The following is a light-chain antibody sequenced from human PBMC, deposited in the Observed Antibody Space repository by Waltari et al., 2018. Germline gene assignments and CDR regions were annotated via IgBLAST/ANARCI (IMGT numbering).Light chain of an antibody. Sequence: EILLTQSPATLSVSPGETATLSCRASQSVKSSLAWYQQKPGQAPRLIIYGGSAKATGTPARFSGFGSETEFTLTISSLQSEDFAVYYCQHYSWPPYSFGQGTNVEIK. CDR1: QSVKSS. V-gene: IGKV3-15*01. CDR2: GGS. CDR3: QHYSWPPYS. J-gene: IGKJ2*03.